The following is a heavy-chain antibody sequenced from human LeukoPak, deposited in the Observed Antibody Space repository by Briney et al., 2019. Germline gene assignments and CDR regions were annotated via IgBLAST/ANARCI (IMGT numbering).Heavy chain of an antibody. D-gene: IGHD6-19*01. J-gene: IGHJ5*02. CDR2: ISSSTDYK. Sequence: GGSLRLSCTASGFTFTTYTMNWVRQAPGKGLEWVSSISSSTDYKYYADSLKGRFTISRDNAKNSVYLEMNSLRAEDTAIYYCARDSRDWYNWFDPWGQGTLVTVSS. V-gene: IGHV3-21*01. CDR1: GFTFTTYT. CDR3: ARDSRDWYNWFDP.